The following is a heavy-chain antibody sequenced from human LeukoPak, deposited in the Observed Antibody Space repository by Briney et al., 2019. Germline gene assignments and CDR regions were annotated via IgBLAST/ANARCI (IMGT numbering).Heavy chain of an antibody. J-gene: IGHJ4*02. CDR3: ARDTHPHDFWSGYSPY. CDR1: GFTFSSYA. V-gene: IGHV3-30-3*01. Sequence: GGSLRLSCAASGFTFSSYAMHWVRQAPGKGLEWVAVISYDGSNKYYADSVKGRFTISRDNSKNTLYLQMNSLRAEDTAVYYCARDTHPHDFWSGYSPYWGQGTLVTVSS. D-gene: IGHD3-3*01. CDR2: ISYDGSNK.